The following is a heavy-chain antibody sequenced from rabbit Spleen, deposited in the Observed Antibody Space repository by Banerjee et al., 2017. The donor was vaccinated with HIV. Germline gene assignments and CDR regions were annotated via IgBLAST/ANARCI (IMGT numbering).Heavy chain of an antibody. D-gene: IGHD1-1*01. CDR2: ISGGSGRT. J-gene: IGHJ6*01. CDR3: ARDTSSSFSSYGMDL. V-gene: IGHV1S45*01. CDR1: GFTFSSGHY. Sequence: QEQLVESGGGLVQPEGSLTLTCTASGFTFSSGHYMCWVRQAPGKGPEWIACISGGSGRTWYASWAKGRSTISKTSSTTVTLQMTSLTAADTATYFCARDTSSSFSSYGMDLWGQGTLVTVS.